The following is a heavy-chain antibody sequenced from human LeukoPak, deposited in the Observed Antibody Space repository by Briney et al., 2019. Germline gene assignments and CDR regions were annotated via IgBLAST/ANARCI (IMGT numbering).Heavy chain of an antibody. J-gene: IGHJ4*02. Sequence: PGGSLRLSCAASGFTFSSYAMHWVSHAPGKGLEWVAVIWYDGSNKYYADSVKGRFTISRDNSKNTLFLQMNSLRADDTAVYYCARGSFALGSGCSDWGQGTLVTVSS. CDR3: ARGSFALGSGCSD. CDR1: GFTFSSYA. D-gene: IGHD6-19*01. V-gene: IGHV3-33*01. CDR2: IWYDGSNK.